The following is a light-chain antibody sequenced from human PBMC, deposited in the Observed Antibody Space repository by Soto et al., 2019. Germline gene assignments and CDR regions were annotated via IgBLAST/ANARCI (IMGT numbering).Light chain of an antibody. J-gene: IGLJ1*01. V-gene: IGLV2-14*01. CDR2: DVS. Sequence: QSVLTQPASVSVSPGQSITISCTGTSSDVGGYNYVSWYQQHPGKAPKLMIYDVSNRPSGVSNRFSGSKSGNTASLTISGLQAEDEADYYCSSYTSSSTPLYVFGNGTKVTVL. CDR3: SSYTSSSTPLYV. CDR1: SSDVGGYNY.